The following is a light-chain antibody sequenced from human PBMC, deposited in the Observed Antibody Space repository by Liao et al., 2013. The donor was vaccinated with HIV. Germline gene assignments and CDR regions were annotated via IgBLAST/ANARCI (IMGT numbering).Light chain of an antibody. J-gene: IGLJ2*01. V-gene: IGLV3-1*01. CDR1: KLGHKY. CDR3: QVWDSSSDHRV. CDR2: QDS. Sequence: SYELTQPPSVSVSPGQTASITCSGDKLGHKYACWYQQRPGQSPVLVIYQDSKRPSGIPERFSGSNSGNTATLTISRVEAGDEADYYCQVWDSSSDHRVFGGGTKLAVL.